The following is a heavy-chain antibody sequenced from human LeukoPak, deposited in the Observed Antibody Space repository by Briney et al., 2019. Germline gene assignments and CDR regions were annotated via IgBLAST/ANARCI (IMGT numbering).Heavy chain of an antibody. Sequence: PGRSLRLSCAASGFTFVDYAMHWVRQAPGKGLEWVAVTSYDGSNKAYADSVKGRFTTSRDNSKNTLFLQMDSLRTDDTAIYYCARGEYYYGMDVWGQGTTVTVSS. CDR2: TSYDGSNK. CDR1: GFTFVDYA. J-gene: IGHJ6*02. D-gene: IGHD1-26*01. CDR3: ARGEYYYGMDV. V-gene: IGHV3-30*04.